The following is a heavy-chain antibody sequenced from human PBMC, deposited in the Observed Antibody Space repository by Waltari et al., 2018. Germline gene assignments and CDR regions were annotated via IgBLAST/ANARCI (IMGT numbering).Heavy chain of an antibody. CDR2: SSWNGGNI. CDR1: GFNFDDYA. V-gene: IGHV3-9*01. Sequence: EVQLVESGGGLVQPGRSLKLSCAASGFNFDDYAMHWVRQIPGKGRELVSGSSWNGGNIGDADSVKRRFTSSRDNAENSLYLQMNSRTDDDTALYYCAKDRRQQPVYWFLDLWGRGTLVAVSS. D-gene: IGHD6-13*01. J-gene: IGHJ2*01. CDR3: AKDRRQQPVYWFLDL.